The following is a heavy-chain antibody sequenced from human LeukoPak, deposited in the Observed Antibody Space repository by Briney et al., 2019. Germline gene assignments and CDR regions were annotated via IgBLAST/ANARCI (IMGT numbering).Heavy chain of an antibody. V-gene: IGHV4-59*12. Sequence: SETLSLTCTVSGGSISSYYWSWIRQPPGKGLEWIGYIYYSGSTNYNPSLKSRVTISVDRSKNQFSLKLSSVTAADTAVYYCARDPDSSSWYGNWGQGTLVTVSS. CDR3: ARDPDSSSWYGN. D-gene: IGHD6-13*01. J-gene: IGHJ4*02. CDR2: IYYSGST. CDR1: GGSISSYY.